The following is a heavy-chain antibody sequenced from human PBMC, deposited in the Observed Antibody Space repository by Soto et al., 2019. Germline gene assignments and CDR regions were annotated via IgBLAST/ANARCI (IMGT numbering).Heavy chain of an antibody. CDR2: ISPKSGDT. CDR3: GREAGDYDWYFDL. D-gene: IGHD4-17*01. Sequence: QVQLLQSGAEVKEPGASVKVSCKTSGYMFSSHGLYWVRQAPGQGLEWMGWISPKSGDTNYVQRLQGRLTLSTDTSTSTVYLELRSLTSDDTAVYYCGREAGDYDWYFDLWGRGTPVTVSS. J-gene: IGHJ2*01. V-gene: IGHV1-18*01. CDR1: GYMFSSHG.